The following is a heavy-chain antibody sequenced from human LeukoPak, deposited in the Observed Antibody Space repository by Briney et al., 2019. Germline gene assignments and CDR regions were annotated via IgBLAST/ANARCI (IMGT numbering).Heavy chain of an antibody. CDR2: IYSGGST. V-gene: IGHV3-53*01. CDR1: GFTVSSNY. Sequence: RTGGSLRLSCAASGFTVSSNYMSWVRQAPGKGLEWVSVIYSGGSTYYADSVKGRFTISRDNSKNTLYLQMNSLRAEDTAVYYCARSSTGSSSWYYFDYWGQGTLVTVSS. CDR3: ARSSTGSSSWYYFDY. D-gene: IGHD6-13*01. J-gene: IGHJ4*02.